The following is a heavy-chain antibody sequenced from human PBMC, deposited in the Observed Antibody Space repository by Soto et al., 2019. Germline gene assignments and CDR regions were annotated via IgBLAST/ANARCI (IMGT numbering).Heavy chain of an antibody. V-gene: IGHV3-21*05. D-gene: IGHD3-16*01. Sequence: GGSLRLSCAASGFTFSSYIMTCVRQAPGKGLERVSSISSGSSYIYYADSVKGRFTISRDDANNSLYLQMNSLRADDTAVYYCARGSRMTTFWGQGTLVTVSS. CDR1: GFTFSSYI. CDR2: ISSGSSYI. CDR3: ARGSRMTTF. J-gene: IGHJ4*02.